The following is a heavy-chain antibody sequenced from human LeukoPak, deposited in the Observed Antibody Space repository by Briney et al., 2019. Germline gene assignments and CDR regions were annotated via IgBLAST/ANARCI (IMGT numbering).Heavy chain of an antibody. CDR1: GYTFTSYD. CDR2: MNPSSGNT. J-gene: IGHJ4*02. D-gene: IGHD3-9*01. Sequence: ASVKVSCKASGYTFTSYDINWVRQATGQGLEWMGWMNPSSGNTGYAQKFQGRVTMTRNTSISTAYMELSSLRSEDTAVYYCARAPPMRYFDWLLSGRGNLYYFDYWGQGTLVTVSS. V-gene: IGHV1-8*01. CDR3: ARAPPMRYFDWLLSGRGNLYYFDY.